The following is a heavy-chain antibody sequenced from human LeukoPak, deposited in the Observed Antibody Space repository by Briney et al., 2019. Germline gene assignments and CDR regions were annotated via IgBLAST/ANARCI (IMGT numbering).Heavy chain of an antibody. CDR3: ARAGGYSGYDTPVDY. CDR2: IIPILGIA. V-gene: IGHV1-69*04. D-gene: IGHD5-12*01. J-gene: IGHJ4*02. Sequence: AVKVSCKASGGTFSSYAISWVRQAPGQGLEWMGRIIPILGIANYAQKFQGRVTITADKSTSTAYMELSSLRSEDTAVYYCARAGGYSGYDTPVDYWGQGTLVTVSS. CDR1: GGTFSSYA.